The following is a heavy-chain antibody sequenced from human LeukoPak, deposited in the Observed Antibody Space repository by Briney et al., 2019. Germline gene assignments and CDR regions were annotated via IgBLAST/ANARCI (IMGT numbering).Heavy chain of an antibody. CDR1: GYTFTGYY. V-gene: IGHV1-2*02. CDR3: ARGLHGGYSYGYYFDY. J-gene: IGHJ4*02. Sequence: ASVKVSCKASGYTFTGYYMHWVRQAPGQGLEWMGWINPNSGGTNYAQKFQGRVTMTRDTSISTAYMELSRLRSDDTAVYYCARGLHGGYSYGYYFDYWGQGTLVTVSS. CDR2: INPNSGGT. D-gene: IGHD5-18*01.